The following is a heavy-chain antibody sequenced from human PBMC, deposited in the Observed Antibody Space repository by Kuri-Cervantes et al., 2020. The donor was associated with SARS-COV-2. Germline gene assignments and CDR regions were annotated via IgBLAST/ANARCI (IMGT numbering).Heavy chain of an antibody. Sequence: ASVKVSCKASGYTFTGYYRYWVRQAPGQGLEWMGWINPNSGGTNSAQKFQGWVTMTRDTSISTAYMELSRLRSDDTAVHYCARENLAVVEGMDVWGQGTMVTVSS. CDR3: ARENLAVVEGMDV. J-gene: IGHJ6*02. V-gene: IGHV1-2*04. D-gene: IGHD2-15*01. CDR1: GYTFTGYY. CDR2: INPNSGGT.